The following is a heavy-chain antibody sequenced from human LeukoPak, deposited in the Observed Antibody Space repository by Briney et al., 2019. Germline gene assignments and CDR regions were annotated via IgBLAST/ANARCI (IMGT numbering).Heavy chain of an antibody. V-gene: IGHV3-48*02. CDR3: ARDETTVPEYFDY. Sequence: GGSLRLSCAASGFTFSSYAMSWVRQAPGKGLEWVSYISSSSSTIYYADSVKGRFTISRDNAKNSLYLQMNSLRDEDTAVYYCARDETTVPEYFDYWGQGTLVTVSS. D-gene: IGHD4-17*01. J-gene: IGHJ4*02. CDR1: GFTFSSYA. CDR2: ISSSSSTI.